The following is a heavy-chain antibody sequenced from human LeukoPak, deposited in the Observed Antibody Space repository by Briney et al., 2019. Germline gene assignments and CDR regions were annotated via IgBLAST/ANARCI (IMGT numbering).Heavy chain of an antibody. Sequence: PGGSLRLSCAASGFTFSSYWMHWVRHAPGQGLGWVSRINSDETRTNFADSVKGRFTISRDNAKNTLYLQMNSLRAEDTAVYYCARSTVSWTNYYGMDVWGQGTTVTVSS. CDR1: GFTFSSYW. V-gene: IGHV3-74*01. D-gene: IGHD3/OR15-3a*01. CDR2: INSDETRT. J-gene: IGHJ6*02. CDR3: ARSTVSWTNYYGMDV.